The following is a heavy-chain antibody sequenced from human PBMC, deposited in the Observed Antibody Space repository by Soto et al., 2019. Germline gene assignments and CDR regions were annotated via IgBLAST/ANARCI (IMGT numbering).Heavy chain of an antibody. CDR3: ASVPRDGYNSAIDY. J-gene: IGHJ4*02. V-gene: IGHV4-31*03. CDR1: GGSINSGAYY. CDR2: IYYSGNT. Sequence: SETLSLTCSVSGGSINSGAYYWSWIRHYPGKGREWIGYIYYSGNTDYNPSLKSRVTISVDKSKNQFSLKLSSVTAADTAVYYCASVPRDGYNSAIDYWGQGTLVTVSS. D-gene: IGHD5-12*01.